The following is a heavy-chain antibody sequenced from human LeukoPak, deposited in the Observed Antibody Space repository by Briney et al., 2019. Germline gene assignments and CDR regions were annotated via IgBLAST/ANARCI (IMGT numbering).Heavy chain of an antibody. Sequence: GGSLRLSCAASGFTFSSYGMHWVRQAPGKGLEWAAVIWYDGSNKYYADSVKGRFTISRDNSKNTLYLQMNSLRAEDTAVYYCARVRVPYYYGMDVWGQGTTVTVSS. J-gene: IGHJ6*02. D-gene: IGHD3-3*01. CDR3: ARVRVPYYYGMDV. CDR1: GFTFSSYG. CDR2: IWYDGSNK. V-gene: IGHV3-33*01.